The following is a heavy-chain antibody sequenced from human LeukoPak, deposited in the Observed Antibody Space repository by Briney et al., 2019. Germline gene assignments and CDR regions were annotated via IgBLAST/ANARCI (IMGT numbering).Heavy chain of an antibody. D-gene: IGHD2-2*01. V-gene: IGHV3-23*01. CDR3: AKVETSGGANCYALDY. CDR2: ISGSGGST. Sequence: GGSLRLSCAASGFTFSTYAMSWVRQAPGKGLEWVSGISGSGGSTYYADSVKGRLTISRDNSQNTLYLQMNSLSAEDTAVYYCAKVETSGGANCYALDYWGQGTLVTVSS. J-gene: IGHJ4*02. CDR1: GFTFSTYA.